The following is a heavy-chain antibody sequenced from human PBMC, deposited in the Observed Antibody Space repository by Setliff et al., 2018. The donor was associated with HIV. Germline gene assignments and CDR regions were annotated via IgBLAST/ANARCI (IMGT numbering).Heavy chain of an antibody. CDR1: RYSITSGYY. CDR2: IHHSGTT. J-gene: IGHJ4*02. CDR3: ARRNSGVGYFNPGSYFDR. V-gene: IGHV4-38-2*02. Sequence: SETLSLTCTVSRYSITSGYYWGWIRQPPGKGLEWVATIHHSGTTYYSPSLESRVTISVDTSKNQFSLRLSSVTAADTAIYYCARRNSGVGYFNPGSYFDRWGQGTLVTVSS. D-gene: IGHD3-9*01.